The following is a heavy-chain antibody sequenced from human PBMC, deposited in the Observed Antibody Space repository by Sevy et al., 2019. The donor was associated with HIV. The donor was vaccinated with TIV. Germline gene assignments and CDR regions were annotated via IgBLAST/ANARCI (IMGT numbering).Heavy chain of an antibody. CDR2: IYYSGST. CDR1: GGSISSGGYY. D-gene: IGHD3-10*01. J-gene: IGHJ5*02. V-gene: IGHV4-31*03. CDR3: AIARITMVRGVIPGRQGFDP. Sequence: SETLSLTCTVSGGSISSGGYYWSWIRQHPGKGLEWIGYIYYSGSTYYNPSLKSRVTISVDTSKNQFSLKLSSVTAADTAVYYCAIARITMVRGVIPGRQGFDPWGQGTLVTVSS.